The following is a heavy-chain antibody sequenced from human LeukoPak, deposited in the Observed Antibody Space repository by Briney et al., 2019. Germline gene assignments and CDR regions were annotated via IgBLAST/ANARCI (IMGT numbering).Heavy chain of an antibody. D-gene: IGHD6-19*01. Sequence: ASVTVSFTTSGYTFTTYAIHWVRQAPGQRLEWMGWINAGNGNIKYSQKFQGRVTITRDTSASTAYMELSSLRSEDTAVYYYARGAPIRVAGAATFDPWGQGTLVTVSS. J-gene: IGHJ5*02. V-gene: IGHV1-3*01. CDR3: ARGAPIRVAGAATFDP. CDR2: INAGNGNI. CDR1: GYTFTTYA.